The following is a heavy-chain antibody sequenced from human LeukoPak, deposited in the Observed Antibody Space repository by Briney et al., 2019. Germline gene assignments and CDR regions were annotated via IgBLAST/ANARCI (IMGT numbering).Heavy chain of an antibody. CDR3: ARVRSGRAFDY. V-gene: IGHV3-30*04. D-gene: IGHD1-26*01. CDR1: GFTFSSYA. CDR2: ISYDGSNK. Sequence: GSLRLSCAASGFTFSSYAMHWVRQAPGKGLEWVAVISYDGSNKYYADSVKGRFTISRDNSKNTLYLQMNSLRAEDTAVYYCARVRSGRAFDYWGQGTLVTVSS. J-gene: IGHJ4*02.